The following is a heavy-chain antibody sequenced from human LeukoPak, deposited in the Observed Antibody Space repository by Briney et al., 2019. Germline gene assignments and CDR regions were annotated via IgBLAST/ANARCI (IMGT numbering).Heavy chain of an antibody. J-gene: IGHJ1*01. D-gene: IGHD3-16*01. CDR2: ISPSGDIT. V-gene: IGHV3-23*01. CDR3: AKDDDWGRYKH. Sequence: GGSLRLSCAASGSTFSSYSMNWVRQAPGKGLEWVSGISPSGDITYYTDSVRGRFTISRDNFKNTLSLQVNSLRAEDTAMYYCAKDDDWGRYKHWGQGTLVTVSS. CDR1: GSTFSSYS.